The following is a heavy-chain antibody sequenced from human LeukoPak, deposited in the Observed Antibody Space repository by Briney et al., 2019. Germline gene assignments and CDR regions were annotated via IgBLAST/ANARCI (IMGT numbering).Heavy chain of an antibody. Sequence: GESLKISWKSPGYSFTSYWIAWVRQMPGKGLDWMGIIYPGDSDTRYSPSFQGQVTISADKSISRAYLQWSSMKASDTAMYYCARGSITMVRGVIIAGYFDYWGQGTLVTASS. CDR2: IYPGDSDT. CDR3: ARGSITMVRGVIIAGYFDY. J-gene: IGHJ4*02. V-gene: IGHV5-51*01. CDR1: GYSFTSYW. D-gene: IGHD3-10*01.